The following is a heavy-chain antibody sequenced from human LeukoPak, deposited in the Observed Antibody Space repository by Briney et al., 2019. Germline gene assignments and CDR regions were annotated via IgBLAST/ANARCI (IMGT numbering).Heavy chain of an antibody. CDR1: GGSFSGYY. D-gene: IGHD6-6*01. V-gene: IGHV4-34*01. CDR3: ARRFSIAARRGRGNYFDY. J-gene: IGHJ4*02. Sequence: SETLSLTCAVYGGSFSGYYWSWIRQPPGKGLEWIGEINHSGSTNYNPSLKSRVTISVDTSKNQFSLKLSSVTAADTAVYYCARRFSIAARRGRGNYFDYWGQGTLVTVSS. CDR2: INHSGST.